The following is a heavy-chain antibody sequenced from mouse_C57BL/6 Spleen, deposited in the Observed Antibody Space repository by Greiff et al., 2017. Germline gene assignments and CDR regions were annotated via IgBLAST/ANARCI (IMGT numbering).Heavy chain of an antibody. Sequence: QVQLKQSGPELVKPGASVKLSCKASGYTFTSYDINWVQQRPGQGLEWIGWIYPSDGCTKYKEKFKGKATLTVDTSSSTEYMELHSLTSEDSAVYFCARSKGYAMDYWGQGTTVTVSS. CDR3: ARSKGYAMDY. CDR2: IYPSDGCT. V-gene: IGHV1-85*01. CDR1: GYTFTSYD. J-gene: IGHJ4*01.